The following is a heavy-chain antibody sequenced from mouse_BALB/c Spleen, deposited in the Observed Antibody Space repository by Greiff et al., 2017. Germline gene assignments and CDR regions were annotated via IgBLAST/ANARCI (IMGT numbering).Heavy chain of an antibody. CDR1: GYTFTDYV. D-gene: IGHD2-1*01. CDR3: ARSGGNYVSAWFAY. Sequence: QVQLQQSGPELVKPWDSVTMSCKVSGYTFTDYVISWVKKRTGQGLECIGEIYPRSGSTYYNEKFKGKATLTAAKTSNTAYMQLSSLTSEDSAVYFCARSGGNYVSAWFAYWGEGTLVTVSA. CDR2: IYPRSGST. V-gene: IGHV1-81*01. J-gene: IGHJ3*01.